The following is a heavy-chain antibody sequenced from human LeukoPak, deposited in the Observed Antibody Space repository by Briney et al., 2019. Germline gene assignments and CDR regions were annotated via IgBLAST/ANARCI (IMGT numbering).Heavy chain of an antibody. V-gene: IGHV1-2*02. D-gene: IGHD3-10*01. Sequence: ASVKVSCKASGYTFIDYYIHWVRQAPGQGLEWMGWINPKSGGTNYAQTFQGRVTMTRDTSISTAYMELSGLRFDDRAAYYCARVRAGWFGELSADYWGQGTLVTVSS. CDR2: INPKSGGT. CDR1: GYTFIDYY. J-gene: IGHJ4*02. CDR3: ARVRAGWFGELSADY.